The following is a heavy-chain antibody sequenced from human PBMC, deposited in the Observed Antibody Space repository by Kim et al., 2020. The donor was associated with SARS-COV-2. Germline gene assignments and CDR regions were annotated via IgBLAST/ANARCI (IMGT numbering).Heavy chain of an antibody. D-gene: IGHD4-4*01. CDR2: ISYDGDNK. CDR1: GFTFSSYG. Sequence: GGSLRLSCAASGFTFSSYGMHWVRQAPGKGLEWVGVISYDGDNKYYADSVRGRFTISRDNSKNTLYLQMNSLRPEDTAVYYCAKTGGNYFGYFDSWGQGTLLTVSA. J-gene: IGHJ4*02. V-gene: IGHV3-30*18. CDR3: AKTGGNYFGYFDS.